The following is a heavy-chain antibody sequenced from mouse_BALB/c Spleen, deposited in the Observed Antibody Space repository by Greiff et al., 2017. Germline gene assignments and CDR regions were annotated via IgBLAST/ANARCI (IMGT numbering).Heavy chain of an antibody. Sequence: QVQLKESGAELVRPGSSVKISCKASGYAFSSYWMNWVKQRPGQGLEWIGQIYPGDGDTNYNGKFKGKATLTADKSSSTAYMQLSSLTSEDSAVYFCARNYDGYYGRFAYWGQGTRVTVSA. D-gene: IGHD2-3*01. J-gene: IGHJ3*01. CDR1: GYAFSSYW. CDR3: ARNYDGYYGRFAY. V-gene: IGHV1-80*01. CDR2: IYPGDGDT.